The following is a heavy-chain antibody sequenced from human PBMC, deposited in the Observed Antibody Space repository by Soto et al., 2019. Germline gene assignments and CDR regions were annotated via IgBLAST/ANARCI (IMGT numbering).Heavy chain of an antibody. V-gene: IGHV3-48*01. Sequence: PGGSLRLSCAASGFTFSSYSMNWVRQAPGKGLEWVSYISSSSSTIYYADSVKGRFTISRDNAKNSLYLQMNSLRVEDTAVYYCARIRGKIWFGESLDAFDIWGQGTMVTVSS. J-gene: IGHJ3*02. CDR2: ISSSSSTI. D-gene: IGHD3-10*01. CDR1: GFTFSSYS. CDR3: ARIRGKIWFGESLDAFDI.